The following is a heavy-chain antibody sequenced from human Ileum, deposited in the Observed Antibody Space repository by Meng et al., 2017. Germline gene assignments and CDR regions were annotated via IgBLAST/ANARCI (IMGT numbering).Heavy chain of an antibody. J-gene: IGHJ3*02. Sequence: GESLKISCKGSGYIFTKYWIAWVRQAPGGGLERMGTIYPGDSNARYGPSFQGQVTISADESITTAYLQWSGLRASDTAMYYCARHPRHHYGNNGYYGDDTFDIWGQGTMVTVSS. CDR2: IYPGDSNA. CDR3: ARHPRHHYGNNGYYGDDTFDI. CDR1: GYIFTKYW. D-gene: IGHD5-12*01. V-gene: IGHV5-51*01.